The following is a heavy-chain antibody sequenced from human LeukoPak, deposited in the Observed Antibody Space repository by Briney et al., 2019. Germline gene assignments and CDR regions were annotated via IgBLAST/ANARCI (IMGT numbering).Heavy chain of an antibody. J-gene: IGHJ4*02. CDR3: ARGTYAMVSPFDY. V-gene: IGHV4-59*01. Sequence: PSGTLSLTCTVSGGSISSYYWSWIRQPPGKGLEWIGYIYYSGSTNYNPSLKSRVTISVDTSKNQFSLKLSSVTAADTAVYYCARGTYAMVSPFDYWGQGTLVTVSS. CDR1: GGSISSYY. CDR2: IYYSGST. D-gene: IGHD5-18*01.